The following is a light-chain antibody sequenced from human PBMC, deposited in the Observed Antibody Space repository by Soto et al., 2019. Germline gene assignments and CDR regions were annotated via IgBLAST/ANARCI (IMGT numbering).Light chain of an antibody. CDR2: NNN. V-gene: IGLV1-44*01. Sequence: QYVLTQPPSASGTRGQRVTISCSGSSSNIGSNTVNWYQQLPGTAPKLLIYNNNQRPSGVPDRFSGSKSGTSASLAISGLQSEEEADYYCAAWDDSLNGLVFGTGTKLTVL. J-gene: IGLJ1*01. CDR1: SSNIGSNT. CDR3: AAWDDSLNGLV.